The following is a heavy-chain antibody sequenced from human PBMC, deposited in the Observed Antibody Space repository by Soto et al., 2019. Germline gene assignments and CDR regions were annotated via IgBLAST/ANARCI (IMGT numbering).Heavy chain of an antibody. J-gene: IGHJ4*02. V-gene: IGHV4-4*07. CDR3: AREGSYSAYNFAHGVQLWSFDF. CDR1: GGSINTFY. CDR2: IFSSGST. D-gene: IGHD5-12*01. Sequence: PSETLSLTCTVSGGSINTFYWSWVRQPVGKGLERIGRIFSSGSTSFNPSLESRVAMSVDTSKNHFSLNLSSVTAADMAVYYCAREGSYSAYNFAHGVQLWSFDFWGQGALVTVSS.